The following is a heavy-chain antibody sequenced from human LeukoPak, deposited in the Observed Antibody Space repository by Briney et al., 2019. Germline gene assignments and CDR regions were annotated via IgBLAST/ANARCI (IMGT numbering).Heavy chain of an antibody. CDR2: INHSGST. J-gene: IGHJ6*02. Sequence: PSETLSLTCAVYGGSFSGYYWSWIRQPPGKGLEWIGEINHSGSTNYNPSLKSRVTISVDTSKNQFPLKLSSVTAADTAVYYCARGHPGPHYYYGMDVWGQGTTVTVSS. V-gene: IGHV4-34*01. CDR3: ARGHPGPHYYYGMDV. CDR1: GGSFSGYY.